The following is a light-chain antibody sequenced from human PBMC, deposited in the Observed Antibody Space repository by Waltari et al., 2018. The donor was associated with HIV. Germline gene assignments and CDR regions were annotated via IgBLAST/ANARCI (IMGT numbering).Light chain of an antibody. CDR1: SSDVGAYNF. CDR3: TSYAGTKNIL. J-gene: IGLJ2*01. V-gene: IGLV2-8*01. CDR2: EVS. Sequence: QSALTQPPSASGSPGQSVTISCTGTSSDVGAYNFVSWYHHYQGKAPKLIIYEVSNRPSGVPDRFSGAKSGNTASLTVSGLQAEDEADYYCTSYAGTKNILVGGGTKLTVL.